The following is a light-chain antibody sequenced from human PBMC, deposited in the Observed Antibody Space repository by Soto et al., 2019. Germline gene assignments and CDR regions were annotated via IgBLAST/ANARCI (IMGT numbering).Light chain of an antibody. CDR1: QSISSW. Sequence: DIQMTQSPSTLSASVGDRVTITCRASQSISSWLAWYQQKPGKAPKLLIYDASSLESGVPSRFSGSGSGTEFTLTITSLQPNDFGVYYCQQYKSYSTFGQGTKVDIK. J-gene: IGKJ1*01. CDR3: QQYKSYST. CDR2: DAS. V-gene: IGKV1-5*01.